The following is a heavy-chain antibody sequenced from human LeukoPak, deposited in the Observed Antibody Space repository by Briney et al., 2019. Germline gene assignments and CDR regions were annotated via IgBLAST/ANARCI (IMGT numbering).Heavy chain of an antibody. CDR3: AKDLPTPNSIVVVPAAKTGANGMDV. CDR1: GFTFSSYG. V-gene: IGHV3-30*18. J-gene: IGHJ6*02. CDR2: ISYDGSNK. Sequence: GGSLRLSCAASGFTFSSYGMHWVRQAPGKGLEWVAVISYDGSNKYYADSVEGRFTISRDNFKNTLYLQMNSLRAEDTAVYYCAKDLPTPNSIVVVPAAKTGANGMDVWGQGTTVTVSS. D-gene: IGHD2-2*01.